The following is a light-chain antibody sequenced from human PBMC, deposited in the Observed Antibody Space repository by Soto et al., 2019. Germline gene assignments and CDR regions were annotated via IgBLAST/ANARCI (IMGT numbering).Light chain of an antibody. Sequence: QSVLTQPPSVSAAPGQKVTISCSGSSSNIGNNYVFWYQQLPGTAPKLLIYDNDKRPSGIPDRFSGSKSRTSATLGITGLQTGDEADYYCATWDRSLSVEVFGGGTKLTVL. CDR3: ATWDRSLSVEV. J-gene: IGLJ2*01. CDR2: DND. CDR1: SSNIGNNY. V-gene: IGLV1-51*01.